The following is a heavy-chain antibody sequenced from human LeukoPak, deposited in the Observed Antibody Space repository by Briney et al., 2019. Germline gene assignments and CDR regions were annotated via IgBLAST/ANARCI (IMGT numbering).Heavy chain of an antibody. D-gene: IGHD6-19*01. CDR2: IIPIFGTA. CDR1: GGTFSSYA. V-gene: IGHV1-69*06. J-gene: IGHJ4*02. CDR3: ARGAWYNSAYTALHYFDY. Sequence: SVKVSCKASGGTFSSYAISWVRQAPGQGLEWMGGIIPIFGTANYAQKFQGRVTITADKSTSTAYMELSSLRSEDTAIYYCARGAWYNSAYTALHYFDYWGQGTLVTVSS.